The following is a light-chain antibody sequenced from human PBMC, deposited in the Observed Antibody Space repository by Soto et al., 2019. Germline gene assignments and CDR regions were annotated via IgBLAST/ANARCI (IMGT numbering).Light chain of an antibody. J-gene: IGKJ1*01. CDR1: QSVSSSY. CDR3: QQYGSSGT. CDR2: GAS. Sequence: EIVLTQSPCTLSLSPGERATLSCRASQSVSSSYLAWYQQKPGQAPRLLIYGASSRATGIPDRFNGSGSGTDFTLTISRLEPEDFAVYYCQQYGSSGTFGQGTKVDI. V-gene: IGKV3-20*01.